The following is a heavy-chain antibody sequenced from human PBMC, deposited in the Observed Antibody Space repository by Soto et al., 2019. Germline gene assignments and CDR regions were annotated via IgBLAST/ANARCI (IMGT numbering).Heavy chain of an antibody. CDR3: ARGSRNTYYYGSGSYGGMDV. V-gene: IGHV4-34*01. CDR1: GGSFSGYY. J-gene: IGHJ6*02. Sequence: LSLTCAVYGGSFSGYYWSWIRQPPGKGLEWIGEINHSGSTNYNPSLKSRVTISVDTSKNQFSLKLSSVTAADTAVYYCARGSRNTYYYGSGSYGGMDVWGQGTTVTVS. D-gene: IGHD3-10*01. CDR2: INHSGST.